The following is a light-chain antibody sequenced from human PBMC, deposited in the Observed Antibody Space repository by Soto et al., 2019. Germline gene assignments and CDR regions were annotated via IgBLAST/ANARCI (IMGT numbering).Light chain of an antibody. Sequence: IQMTQSPSSLSASVGDRVTITCRASQGISSALAWYQQKPGKAPKVLIYDASSLESGVPSRFSGSGSGTEFTLTISSLQPEDFATYSCQQYYISWSFGQGTKVAIK. CDR3: QQYYISWS. CDR2: DAS. V-gene: IGKV1-13*02. J-gene: IGKJ1*01. CDR1: QGISSA.